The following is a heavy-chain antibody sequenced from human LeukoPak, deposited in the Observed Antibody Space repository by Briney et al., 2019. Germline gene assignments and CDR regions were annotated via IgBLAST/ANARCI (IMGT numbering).Heavy chain of an antibody. CDR1: GFSFSDYA. D-gene: IGHD5-24*01. Sequence: GGSLRLSCAASGFSFSDYAMNWVRQAPGKGLEWVAFISYDGSNLFYTNSVKGRFTISRDTSKNTLYLHMNSLTTEDTAVYYCANLPRDGYNLDFWGQGTLVTVSS. V-gene: IGHV3-30*02. CDR3: ANLPRDGYNLDF. CDR2: ISYDGSNL. J-gene: IGHJ4*02.